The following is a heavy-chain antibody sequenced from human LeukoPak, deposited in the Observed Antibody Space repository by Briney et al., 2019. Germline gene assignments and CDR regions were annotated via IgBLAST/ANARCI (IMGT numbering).Heavy chain of an antibody. J-gene: IGHJ6*02. V-gene: IGHV3-23*01. D-gene: IGHD3-10*01. Sequence: GGSLRLSCAASGFTFSSYAMSWVRQAPGKGLEWVSAISGSGGSTYYADSVKGRFTISRDNSMNTLYLQMNSLRAEDTAVYYCAKEFRVVRGFDEGSYGMDVWGQGTTVTVSS. CDR3: AKEFRVVRGFDEGSYGMDV. CDR1: GFTFSSYA. CDR2: ISGSGGST.